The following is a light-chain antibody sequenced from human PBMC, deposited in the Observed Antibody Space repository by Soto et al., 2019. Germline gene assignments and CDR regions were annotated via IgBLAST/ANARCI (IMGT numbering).Light chain of an antibody. CDR1: QDIAIY. J-gene: IGKJ4*01. CDR3: QQTRRYPST. Sequence: IQLTQSPPSMSASVGDRVTITCRASQDIAIYLAWYQQKPGEAPNLLIHTASTLHGGVPSRFSGSGSGTDFTLTITSLQAEDFATYYCQQTRRYPSTFGGGTKVDIK. CDR2: TAS. V-gene: IGKV1-9*01.